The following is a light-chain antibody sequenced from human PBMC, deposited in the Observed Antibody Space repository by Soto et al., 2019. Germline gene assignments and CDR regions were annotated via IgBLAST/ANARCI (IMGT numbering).Light chain of an antibody. J-gene: IGKJ4*01. Sequence: DIVMTQSPDSLAVSLGERATINCKSSQSVFFSSNNKDYLAWYQQRPGQPPKLLIYWASTRESGVPERFIGSGSGTDFTLTISSLQAEDVAVYYCQQYHTPPLTFGGGTKVEIK. CDR2: WAS. V-gene: IGKV4-1*01. CDR1: QSVFFSSNNKDY. CDR3: QQYHTPPLT.